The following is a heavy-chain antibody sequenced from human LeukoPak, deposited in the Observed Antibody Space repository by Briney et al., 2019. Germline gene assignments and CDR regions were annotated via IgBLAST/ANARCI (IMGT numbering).Heavy chain of an antibody. D-gene: IGHD3-3*01. CDR1: GYSISSGCY. Sequence: SETLSLTCTVSGYSISSGCYWGWIRQPPGKGLEWIGSIYHSGSTYYNPSLKSRVTISVDTSKNQFSLKLSSVTAADTAVYYCARQYYDFWSGQFTGYFDYWGQGTLVTVSS. CDR2: IYHSGST. V-gene: IGHV4-38-2*02. J-gene: IGHJ4*02. CDR3: ARQYYDFWSGQFTGYFDY.